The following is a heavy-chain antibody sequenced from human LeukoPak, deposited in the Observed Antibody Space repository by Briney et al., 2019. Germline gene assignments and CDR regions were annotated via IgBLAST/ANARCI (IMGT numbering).Heavy chain of an antibody. J-gene: IGHJ6*02. Sequence: GGSLRLSCAASGFTFSSYSMNWVRQAPGKGLEWVSYITNSGNSKSYADSVKGRFTISRDNAKNSLYLQMNSLRAEDTAVYYCARVLPYCSSTSCYWARHYYYYGMDVWGQGTTVTVSS. CDR1: GFTFSSYS. CDR3: ARVLPYCSSTSCYWARHYYYYGMDV. CDR2: ITNSGNSK. D-gene: IGHD2-2*01. V-gene: IGHV3-48*01.